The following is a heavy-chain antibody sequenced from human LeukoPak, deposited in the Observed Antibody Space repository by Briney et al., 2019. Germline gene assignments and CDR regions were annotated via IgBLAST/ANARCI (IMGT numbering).Heavy chain of an antibody. Sequence: PGGSLRLSCAASGFIFSSYAMNWVRQAPGKGLEWVSGISESGGVTYYADSVKGRFTISRDNSKNTVYLQMNSLRAEDTAVYYCARVDHSSGYFLFQFDYWGQGTLVTVSS. CDR3: ARVDHSSGYFLFQFDY. CDR1: GFIFSSYA. D-gene: IGHD3-22*01. V-gene: IGHV3-23*01. CDR2: ISESGGVT. J-gene: IGHJ4*02.